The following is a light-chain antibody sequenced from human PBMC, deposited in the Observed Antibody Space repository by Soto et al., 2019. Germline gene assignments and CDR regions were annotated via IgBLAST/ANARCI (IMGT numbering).Light chain of an antibody. J-gene: IGKJ1*01. CDR1: QSISSD. CDR3: LQLYNFSWT. Sequence: TQITHAPSSLSPSVLDTVNLTCLASQSISSDLNWYQQKPGKCPKLLIFAASNLQSGVPSRFSGSGSGTDFTLTISRLQPEDFATYYCLQLYNFSWTFGQGTKVDIK. CDR2: AAS. V-gene: IGKV1-6*01.